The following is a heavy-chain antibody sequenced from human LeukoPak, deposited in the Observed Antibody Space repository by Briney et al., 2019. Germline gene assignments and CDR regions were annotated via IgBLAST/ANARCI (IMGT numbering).Heavy chain of an antibody. Sequence: PGGSLRLSCAASGFTFSSYWMHWVRHAPGKGLVWVSRINSDGSSTSYADSVRGRFSISRDNAKNTLYLQMTSRRAEDTAVYYCARGLSGYASSLGYWGQGTLVTVSA. CDR3: ARGLSGYASSLGY. CDR1: GFTFSSYW. V-gene: IGHV3-74*01. D-gene: IGHD6-6*01. CDR2: INSDGSST. J-gene: IGHJ4*02.